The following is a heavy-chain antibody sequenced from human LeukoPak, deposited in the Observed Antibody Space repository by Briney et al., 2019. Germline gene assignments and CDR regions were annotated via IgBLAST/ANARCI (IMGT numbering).Heavy chain of an antibody. J-gene: IGHJ6*03. Sequence: ASVKVSCKASGYTFTSYGISWVRQAPGQGLEWMGWISAYNGNTNYAQKLQGRVTMTTDTSTSTAYMELRSLRSDDTAVYYRAXXXXXXXNGGPPSXYYYYYMDVWGKGTTVTVSS. D-gene: IGHD1-1*01. CDR1: GYTFTSYG. CDR2: ISAYNGNT. CDR3: AXXXXXXXNGGPPSXYYYYYMDV. V-gene: IGHV1-18*01.